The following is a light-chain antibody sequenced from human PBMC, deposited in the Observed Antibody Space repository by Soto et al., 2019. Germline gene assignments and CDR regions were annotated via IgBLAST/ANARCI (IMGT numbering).Light chain of an antibody. CDR2: AAS. J-gene: IGKJ1*01. CDR3: LQLYNFSWT. Sequence: AIQLTQSPSSLSTSVVHPIHISCRASQGIGNDLAWYQQKPGKAPRLLIFAASYLQSGVPSRFSGSGSGTDFTLTISRLQPEDFATYYCLQLYNFSWTFGQGTKVDIK. V-gene: IGKV1-6*01. CDR1: QGIGND.